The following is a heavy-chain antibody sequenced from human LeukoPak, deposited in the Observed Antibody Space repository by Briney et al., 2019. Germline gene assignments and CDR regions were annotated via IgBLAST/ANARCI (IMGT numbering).Heavy chain of an antibody. J-gene: IGHJ2*01. Sequence: SETLSLTCTVSGGSISSYYWSWIRQPPGKGLEWIGYIYYSGSTNYNPSLKSRVTISVDTSKNQFPLKLSSVTAADTAVYYCARSTSRRYFDLWGRGTLVTVSS. CDR1: GGSISSYY. CDR3: ARSTSRRYFDL. D-gene: IGHD1-1*01. V-gene: IGHV4-59*01. CDR2: IYYSGST.